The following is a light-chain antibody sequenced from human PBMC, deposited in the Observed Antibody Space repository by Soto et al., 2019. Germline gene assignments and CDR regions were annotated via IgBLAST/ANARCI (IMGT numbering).Light chain of an antibody. CDR2: DTN. J-gene: IGLJ2*01. CDR1: KSNVGRNY. CDR3: GTWDSRLSGVL. V-gene: IGLV1-51*01. Sequence: QSVLTQPPSVSAAPGQTVTVSCSGNKSNVGRNYVSWYQQFPGTAPRLLIYDTNKRPSGIPGRFSGSKSGTPATLGITGLQTGDEAIYYCGTWDSRLSGVLFGGGTQLTVL.